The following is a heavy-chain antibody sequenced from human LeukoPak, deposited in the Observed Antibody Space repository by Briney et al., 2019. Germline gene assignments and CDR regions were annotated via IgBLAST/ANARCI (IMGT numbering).Heavy chain of an antibody. J-gene: IGHJ6*02. V-gene: IGHV4-34*01. CDR1: GGSFRGYY. D-gene: IGHD3-9*01. Sequence: SETLSLTFAVYGGSFRGYYWSWIRQPPGKGLEWSGEINHSGSTNYNPSLKSRVTISADTSNNQFSLKLRSVTAADTAVYYCARFLETEDYDILTGYSTYYYGMDVWGQGTTVTVSS. CDR3: ARFLETEDYDILTGYSTYYYGMDV. CDR2: INHSGST.